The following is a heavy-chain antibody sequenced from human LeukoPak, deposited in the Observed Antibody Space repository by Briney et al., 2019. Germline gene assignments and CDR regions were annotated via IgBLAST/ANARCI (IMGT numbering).Heavy chain of an antibody. CDR2: INTNTGNP. CDR1: GYTFTSYA. V-gene: IGHV7-4-1*02. J-gene: IGHJ5*02. CDR3: ARVLWFGDPYWFDP. Sequence: ASVKVSCKASGYTFTSYAMNWVRQAPGQGLEWMGWINTNTGNPTYAQGFTGRFVFSLDTSVSTAYLQISSLKAEDTAVYYCARVLWFGDPYWFDPWGQGTLVTVSS. D-gene: IGHD3-10*01.